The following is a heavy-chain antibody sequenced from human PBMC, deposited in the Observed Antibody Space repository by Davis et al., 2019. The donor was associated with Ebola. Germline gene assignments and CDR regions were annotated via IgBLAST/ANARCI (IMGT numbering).Heavy chain of an antibody. V-gene: IGHV1-58*01. CDR2: IVVGSGNT. Sequence: SVPVSRMASVFTFTHPAVQPARPARDPPREWIGWIVVGSGNTNYAQQFQERVTITRDMSTSTAYMELSSLRSEDTAVYYCAADPHYYYYYGMDVWGQGTTVTVSS. CDR1: VFTFTHPA. J-gene: IGHJ6*02. CDR3: AADPHYYYYYGMDV.